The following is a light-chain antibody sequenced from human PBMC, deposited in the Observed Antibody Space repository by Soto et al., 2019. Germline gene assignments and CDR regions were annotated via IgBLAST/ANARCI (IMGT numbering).Light chain of an antibody. V-gene: IGKV3-20*01. CDR1: QTISGNY. Sequence: EIVLPQSHGTLSLSPGERSTLSCRASQTISGNYLAWYQQKPGQDPRLLIYGASNRATGIPERFSGSGSGTDFTLTISRLEPQDSAMYYCKQYVISVTFGKGTRLEIK. J-gene: IGKJ5*01. CDR2: GAS. CDR3: KQYVISVT.